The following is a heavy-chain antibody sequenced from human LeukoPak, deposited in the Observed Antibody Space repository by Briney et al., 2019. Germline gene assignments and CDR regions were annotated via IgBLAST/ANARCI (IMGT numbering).Heavy chain of an antibody. CDR3: AMDRVVFTN. J-gene: IGHJ4*02. CDR2: IKQDGSET. V-gene: IGHV3-7*04. CDR1: EFVFNSYW. Sequence: GGSLRLSCEASEFVFNSYWMTWVRQAPGKGLEWVANIKQDGSETKYVDSVEGRFTISRDNARNSVFLEMNSLRVEDTALYYCAMDRVVFTNWGQGALVTVSS. D-gene: IGHD3-22*01.